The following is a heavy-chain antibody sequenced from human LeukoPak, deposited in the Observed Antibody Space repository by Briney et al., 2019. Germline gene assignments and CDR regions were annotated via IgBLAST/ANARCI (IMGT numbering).Heavy chain of an antibody. J-gene: IGHJ4*02. CDR3: AIRAVITPYFDY. V-gene: IGHV3-23*01. D-gene: IGHD1-26*01. Sequence: GGSLRLFCAASGFIFEDYGMSWVRQAPGKGLEWVSGISGSGGSTYYADSVKGRFTISRDNSKNTLYLQMNSLRAEDTAVYYCAIRAVITPYFDYWGQGTLVTVSS. CDR2: ISGSGGST. CDR1: GFIFEDYG.